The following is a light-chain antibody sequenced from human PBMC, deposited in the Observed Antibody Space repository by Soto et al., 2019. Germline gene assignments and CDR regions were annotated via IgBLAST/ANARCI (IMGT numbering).Light chain of an antibody. CDR3: KSYAGSNTYV. J-gene: IGLJ1*01. CDR1: KNDIGVYDF. Sequence: QSALIQPPSASGSPGQSVTISCTGTKNDIGVYDFVSWYQHHPGKAPRLIIYEVVQRPSGVPDRFSGSKSGNTASLTVSGLQAADEADYFCKSYAGSNTYVFGSGTKATVL. CDR2: EVV. V-gene: IGLV2-8*01.